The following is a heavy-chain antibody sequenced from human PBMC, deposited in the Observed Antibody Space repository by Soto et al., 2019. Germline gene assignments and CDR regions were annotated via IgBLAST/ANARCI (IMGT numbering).Heavy chain of an antibody. Sequence: QVQLVQSGAEVKKPGSSVKVSCKASGGTFSSYTISWVRQAPGQGLEWMGRIIPILGIANYAQKFQGRVTITADKSTSTAYMELSSLRSEDTAVYYCARGWMVATVGWFDPWGQGTLVTVSS. V-gene: IGHV1-69*02. D-gene: IGHD5-12*01. CDR1: GGTFSSYT. CDR3: ARGWMVATVGWFDP. CDR2: IIPILGIA. J-gene: IGHJ5*02.